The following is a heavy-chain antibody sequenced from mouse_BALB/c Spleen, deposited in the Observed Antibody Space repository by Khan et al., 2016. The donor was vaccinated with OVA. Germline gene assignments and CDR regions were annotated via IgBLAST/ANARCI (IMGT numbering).Heavy chain of an antibody. Sequence: EVELVESGGGLVQPGGSRKLSCAASGFTFSDYGMAWVRQAPGKGPEWVAFISDLAYSIYYADTVTGRFTISWENVKNPLYLGISRLRSEDTAMYYCARRGGTAPFAYLGQGTLVTVSA. CDR2: ISDLAYSI. J-gene: IGHJ3*01. CDR1: GFTFSDYG. V-gene: IGHV5-15*02. D-gene: IGHD1-2*01. CDR3: ARRGGTAPFAY.